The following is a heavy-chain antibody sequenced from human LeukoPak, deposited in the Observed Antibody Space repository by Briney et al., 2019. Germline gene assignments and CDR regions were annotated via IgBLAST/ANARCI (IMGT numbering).Heavy chain of an antibody. Sequence: GGSLRLFCAASGFTFSDYYMSWIRQAPGKGLEWVSYTSSSSSHTNYADSVKGRLTISRDNAKNSLYLQMNSLRAEDTAVYYCARAASRGYSYGFDYWGQGTLVTVSS. CDR1: GFTFSDYY. D-gene: IGHD5-18*01. J-gene: IGHJ4*02. V-gene: IGHV3-11*05. CDR2: TSSSSSHT. CDR3: ARAASRGYSYGFDY.